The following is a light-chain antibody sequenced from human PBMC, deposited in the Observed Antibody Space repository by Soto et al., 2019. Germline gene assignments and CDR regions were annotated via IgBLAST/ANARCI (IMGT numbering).Light chain of an antibody. CDR1: QSVSNSY. CDR2: GSS. Sequence: EIVLTQSPGTLSLSPGERATLSCRASQSVSNSYLAWYQQKPGQAPRLLIYGSSSRATGIPDRFSGSGSGTDFTLTISRLEPEDVVVYYCQQEGTSPITFGQGTRLEIK. CDR3: QQEGTSPIT. V-gene: IGKV3-20*01. J-gene: IGKJ5*01.